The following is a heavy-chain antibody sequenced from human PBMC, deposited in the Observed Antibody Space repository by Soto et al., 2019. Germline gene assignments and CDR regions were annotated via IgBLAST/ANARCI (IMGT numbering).Heavy chain of an antibody. CDR3: AKPLSLRSPGG. V-gene: IGHV3-23*01. Sequence: EVQLLESGGGLVQPGGSLRLSCAASGFTFNNYALSWVRQAPGKGLEWVSGISASGGDTYYADSVKGRFTISRDNSENTLYLQMNSLRAEDTAVYYCAKPLSLRSPGGWGQGTLVTVSS. D-gene: IGHD3-10*01. CDR1: GFTFNNYA. J-gene: IGHJ4*02. CDR2: ISASGGDT.